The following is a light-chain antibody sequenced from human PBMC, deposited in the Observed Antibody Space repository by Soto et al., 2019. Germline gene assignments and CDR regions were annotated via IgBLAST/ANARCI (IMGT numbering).Light chain of an antibody. V-gene: IGLV2-14*01. CDR1: SSDVAFYNH. CDR3: SSYTSSRAYV. CDR2: EVN. Sequence: QSVLTQPASVSGSPGQSITISCTGTSSDVAFYNHVSWYQQHPGKAPKLLIYEVNNRPSGVSHRFSGSKSGNTASLTISGLQAEDEADYYCSSYTSSRAYVFGIGTKLTVL. J-gene: IGLJ1*01.